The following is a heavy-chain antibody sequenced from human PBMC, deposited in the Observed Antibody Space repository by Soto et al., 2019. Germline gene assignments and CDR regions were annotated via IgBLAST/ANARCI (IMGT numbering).Heavy chain of an antibody. V-gene: IGHV4-34*01. CDR3: ARAPRRYYDILTGYTTYYYYGMDV. D-gene: IGHD3-9*01. CDR2: INHSGST. CDR1: GGSFSGYY. Sequence: SETLSLTCAVYGGSFSGYYWSWIRQPPGKGLEWIGEINHSGSTNYNPSLKSRVTISVDTSKNQFSLKLSSVTAADTAVYYCARAPRRYYDILTGYTTYYYYGMDVWGQGTTVTVSS. J-gene: IGHJ6*02.